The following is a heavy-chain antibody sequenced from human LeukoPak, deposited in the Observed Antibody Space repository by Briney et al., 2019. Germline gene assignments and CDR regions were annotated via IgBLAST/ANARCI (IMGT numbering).Heavy chain of an antibody. CDR1: GYTFTGYY. D-gene: IGHD3-10*01. CDR3: ARVGYYGSGSPTVDY. J-gene: IGHJ4*02. Sequence: VASVKVSCKASGYTFTGYYMHWVRQAPGQGPEWMGVISPSGGSTTYAQKFQGRVTLTRDMSTSTDYLELSSLRSEDTAVYYCARVGYYGSGSPTVDYWGQGTLVTVSS. V-gene: IGHV1-46*01. CDR2: ISPSGGST.